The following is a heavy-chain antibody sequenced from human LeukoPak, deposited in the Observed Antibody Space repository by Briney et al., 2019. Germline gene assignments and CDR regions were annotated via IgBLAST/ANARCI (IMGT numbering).Heavy chain of an antibody. Sequence: ASVKVSCKASGYTFTSYGISWVRQAPGQGLEWMGAIIPIFGTTNYAQQFQGRVTITADESTSTAYMELSSLRSEDTAVYYCARDGRYATTGDWFDPWGQGTLVTVSS. J-gene: IGHJ5*02. CDR2: IIPIFGTT. CDR3: ARDGRYATTGDWFDP. V-gene: IGHV1-69*13. CDR1: GYTFTSYG. D-gene: IGHD2-2*01.